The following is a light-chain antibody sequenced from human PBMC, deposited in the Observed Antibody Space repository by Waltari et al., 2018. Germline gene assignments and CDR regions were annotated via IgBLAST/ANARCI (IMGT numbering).Light chain of an antibody. CDR3: QQCNTWPLT. CDR2: DAS. V-gene: IGKV3-11*01. Sequence: SCRASQSAYTFLAWYQQKPGQAPRLPIYDASNRATGIPARFSGSGSGTDFTLTISSLEPEDFAVYYCQQCNTWPLTFGQGTKVEIK. J-gene: IGKJ1*01. CDR1: QSAYTF.